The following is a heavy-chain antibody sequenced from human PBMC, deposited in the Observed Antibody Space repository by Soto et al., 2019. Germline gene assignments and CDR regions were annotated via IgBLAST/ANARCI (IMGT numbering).Heavy chain of an antibody. CDR3: ARERGGGGITGTEADY. CDR1: GFTFSSYA. J-gene: IGHJ4*02. D-gene: IGHD1-20*01. V-gene: IGHV3-30-3*01. CDR2: ISYDGSNK. Sequence: QVQLVESGGGVVQPGRSLRLSCAASGFTFSSYAMHWVRQAPGKGLEWVAVISYDGSNKYYADSVKGRFTISRDNSKNTLYLQMNGLRAEDTAVYYCARERGGGGITGTEADYWGQGTLVTVSS.